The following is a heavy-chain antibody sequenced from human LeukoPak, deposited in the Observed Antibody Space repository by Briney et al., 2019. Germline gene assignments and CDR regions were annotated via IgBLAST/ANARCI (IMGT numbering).Heavy chain of an antibody. J-gene: IGHJ4*02. CDR1: GGSISSYY. CDR2: IYYSGST. CDR3: ARGRRPYYYGSGSYYNQYYFDY. Sequence: SETLSLTCIVSGGSISSYYWSWIRQPPGKGLEWIGYIYYSGSTNYNPSLKSRVTISVDTSKKQFSLKLSSVTAADTAVYYCARGRRPYYYGSGSYYNQYYFDYWGQGTLVTVSS. V-gene: IGHV4-59*01. D-gene: IGHD3-10*01.